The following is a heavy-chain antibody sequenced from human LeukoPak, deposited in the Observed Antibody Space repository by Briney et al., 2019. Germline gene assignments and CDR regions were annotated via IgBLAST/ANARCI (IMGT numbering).Heavy chain of an antibody. V-gene: IGHV4-59*12. CDR3: ARGPTSSYFDY. J-gene: IGHJ4*02. CDR2: IYYSGST. D-gene: IGHD2-2*01. CDR1: GGSISSYY. Sequence: SETLSLTCTVSGGSISSYYWSWIRQPPGKGLEWIGYIYYSGSTNYNPSLKSRVTISVDTSKNQFSLKLSSVTAADTAVYYCARGPTSSYFDYWGQGTLVTVSS.